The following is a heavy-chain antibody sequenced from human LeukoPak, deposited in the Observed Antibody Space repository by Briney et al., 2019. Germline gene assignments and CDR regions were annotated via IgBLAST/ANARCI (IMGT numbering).Heavy chain of an antibody. Sequence: SQTLSLTCTVSGGSISSGDYCWSWIRQPPGKGLEWIGYIYYSGSTYYNPSLKSRVTISVDTSKNQFSLKLSSVTAADTAVYYCAGAVVTYRFDYWGQGTLVTVSS. J-gene: IGHJ4*02. CDR2: IYYSGST. D-gene: IGHD4-23*01. CDR1: GGSISSGDYC. CDR3: AGAVVTYRFDY. V-gene: IGHV4-30-4*01.